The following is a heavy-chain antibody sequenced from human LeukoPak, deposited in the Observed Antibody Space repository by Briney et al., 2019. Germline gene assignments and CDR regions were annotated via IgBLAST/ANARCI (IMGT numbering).Heavy chain of an antibody. Sequence: SETLSLTCTASGGSISSYYWSWIRQPPGKGLEWIGYIYYSGSTNYNPSLKSRVTISVDTSKNQFSLKLSSVTAADTAVYYCARAISGSYSRAFGIWGQGTMVTVSS. D-gene: IGHD1-26*01. CDR3: ARAISGSYSRAFGI. CDR2: IYYSGST. V-gene: IGHV4-59*01. J-gene: IGHJ3*02. CDR1: GGSISSYY.